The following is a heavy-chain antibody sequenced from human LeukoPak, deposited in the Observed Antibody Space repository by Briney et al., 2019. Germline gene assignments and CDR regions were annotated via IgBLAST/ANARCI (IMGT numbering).Heavy chain of an antibody. J-gene: IGHJ4*02. D-gene: IGHD3-9*01. CDR2: ISGGGGSI. CDR1: GFSFSNYA. V-gene: IGHV3-23*01. Sequence: GGSLRLSCAASGFSFSNYAMTWVRQAPGQGLEWVSGISGGGGSIYYADFVKGRFTISRDNSKNTVYLQMNSLRAEDTAVYYCAKCARIDWLPIGYWGKGTMVIVSS. CDR3: AKCARIDWLPIGY.